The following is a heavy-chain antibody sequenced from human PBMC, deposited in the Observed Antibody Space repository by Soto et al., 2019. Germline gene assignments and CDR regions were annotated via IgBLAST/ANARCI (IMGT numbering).Heavy chain of an antibody. D-gene: IGHD6-19*01. J-gene: IGHJ6*02. CDR3: ARDIAVAGTFSYYYGMDV. CDR1: GGSIYTYY. CDR2: IYYSGST. Sequence: SETLSLTCNVSGGSIYTYYWNWIRQSPGKGLEWIGYIYYSGSTNYNPSLKSRVTISVDTSKNQFSLKLSSVTAADTAVYYCARDIAVAGTFSYYYGMDVWGQGTTVTVS. V-gene: IGHV4-59*01.